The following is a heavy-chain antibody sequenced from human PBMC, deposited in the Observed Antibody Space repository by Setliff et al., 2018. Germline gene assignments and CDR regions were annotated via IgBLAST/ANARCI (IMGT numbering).Heavy chain of an antibody. Sequence: TSETLSLTCTVSGDSIDTDIWWSWVRPSPGKGLEWVSAISGSGGSTYCADSVKGRFTISRDNAKNSLYLQMNSLRAEDTAVYYCVRGGEGRDDSNSGSWGQGTLVTVSS. D-gene: IGHD2-21*02. CDR2: ISGSGGST. J-gene: IGHJ5*02. CDR1: GDSIDTDI. CDR3: VRGGEGRDDSNSGS. V-gene: IGHV3-23*01.